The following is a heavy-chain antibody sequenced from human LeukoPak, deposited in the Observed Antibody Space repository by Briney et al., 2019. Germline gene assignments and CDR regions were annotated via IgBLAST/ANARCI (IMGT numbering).Heavy chain of an antibody. J-gene: IGHJ4*02. V-gene: IGHV1-69*01. CDR1: GGTFSSFA. D-gene: IGHD2-21*02. Sequence: SVKVSCKASGGTFSSFAISWVRQAPGQGLEWMGGIIPIFGTASYAQKFQGRVTITADESTSTAYMELSSLRSEDTAVYYCARDCGGDCDDYWGQGTRVTVSS. CDR2: IIPIFGTA. CDR3: ARDCGGDCDDY.